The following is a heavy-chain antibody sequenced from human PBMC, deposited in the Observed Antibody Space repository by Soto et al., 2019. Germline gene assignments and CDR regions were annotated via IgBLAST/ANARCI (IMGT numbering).Heavy chain of an antibody. CDR1: GDSIRSYY. D-gene: IGHD1-26*01. J-gene: IGHJ4*02. Sequence: AETLSLTCTVSGDSIRSYYWSWIRQPPGKGLEWIGYIYYSGYTSYNPSLKSRVAIIVDTSKNQFSLKLNSVTAADTAVYYCARCFSGNYPSRPEEQYYFDSWGEGTLVTVSS. CDR2: IYYSGYT. V-gene: IGHV4-59*01. CDR3: ARCFSGNYPSRPEEQYYFDS.